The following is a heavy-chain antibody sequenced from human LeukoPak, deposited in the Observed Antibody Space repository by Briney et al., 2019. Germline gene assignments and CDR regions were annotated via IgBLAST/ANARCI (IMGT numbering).Heavy chain of an antibody. CDR2: ISYDGSNK. CDR1: GFNFSSYA. D-gene: IGHD6-13*01. V-gene: IGHV3-30*01. J-gene: IGHJ5*02. CDR3: ARDKSTPGIAAAGGNWFDP. Sequence: GRSLRLSCAASGFNFSSYAMHWVRQAPGKGLEWVAVISYDGSNKYYADSVKGRFTISRGNSKNTLYLQMNSLRAEDTAVYYCARDKSTPGIAAAGGNWFDPWGQGTLVTVSS.